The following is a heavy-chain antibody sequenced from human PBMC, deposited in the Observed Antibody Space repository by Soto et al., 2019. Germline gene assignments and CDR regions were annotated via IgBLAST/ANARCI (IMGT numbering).Heavy chain of an antibody. CDR1: GYSFTSYW. CDR2: IYPGDSDT. CDR3: AGHVAARFRDAYIVAARTGVTPGRFDS. J-gene: IGHJ5*01. D-gene: IGHD6-13*01. Sequence: PWESLKISCKGSGYSFTSYWIGWVRQMAVKGLEWMGLIYPGDSDTRYSPSFQGQVTISAHKSIRTAYLQWSSLKASDTAMYYCAGHVAARFRDAYIVAARTGVTPGRFDSWGQGNLVTVSS. V-gene: IGHV5-51*01.